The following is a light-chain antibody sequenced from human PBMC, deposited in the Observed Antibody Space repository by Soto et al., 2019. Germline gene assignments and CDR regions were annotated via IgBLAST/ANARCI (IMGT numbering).Light chain of an antibody. CDR1: QGISSW. CDR3: HPANSCPLT. CDR2: ASS. J-gene: IGKJ4*01. Sequence: DILMTQSTSSVSASVGDRVTITCRTSQGISSWLAWYQQKPGQAPRLLIYASSILRSGVPSRFRGSGSGTDFPLTICLLQPEDFADYYCHPANSCPLTFGAGTIVQIK. V-gene: IGKV1-12*01.